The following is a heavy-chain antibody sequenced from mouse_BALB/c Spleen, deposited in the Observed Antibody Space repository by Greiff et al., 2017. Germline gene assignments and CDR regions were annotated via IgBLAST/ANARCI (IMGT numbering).Heavy chain of an antibody. CDR1: GYSFTGYY. D-gene: IGHD3-2*01. CDR3: ASPDSSGFAY. J-gene: IGHJ3*01. CDR2: INPYNGAT. V-gene: IGHV1-31*01. Sequence: VQLQQSGPELVKPGASVKISCKASGYSFTGYYMHWVKQSHVKSLEWIGRINPYNGATSYNQNFKDKASLTVDKSSSTAYMELHSLTSEDSAVYYCASPDSSGFAYWGQGTLVTVSA.